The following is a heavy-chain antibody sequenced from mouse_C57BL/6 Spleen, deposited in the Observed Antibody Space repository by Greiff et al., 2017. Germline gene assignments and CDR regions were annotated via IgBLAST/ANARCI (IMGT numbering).Heavy chain of an antibody. J-gene: IGHJ3*01. CDR2: INPNNGGT. V-gene: IGHV1-26*01. CDR3: ARPLYGSSYMFAY. CDR1: GYTFTDYY. Sequence: EVQLQQSGPELVKPGASVKISCKASGYTFTDYYMNWVKQSHGKSLEWIGDINPNNGGTSYNQKFKGKATLTVDKSSSTAYMELRSLTSEDSAVYYCARPLYGSSYMFAYWGQGTLVTVSA. D-gene: IGHD1-1*01.